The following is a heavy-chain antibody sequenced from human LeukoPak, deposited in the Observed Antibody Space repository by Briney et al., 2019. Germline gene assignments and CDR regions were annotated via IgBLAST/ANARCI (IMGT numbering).Heavy chain of an antibody. Sequence: GGALRLSCAASGFTFSDYYMSWIRQAPGKGREGVSYISSSGSTIYYADSVKGRFTISRDNAKNSLYLQMSSLRAEDTSVYYCARDGGYYDFCDYWGQGTLVTVSS. CDR2: ISSSGSTI. V-gene: IGHV3-11*01. J-gene: IGHJ4*02. D-gene: IGHD3-3*01. CDR3: ARDGGYYDFCDY. CDR1: GFTFSDYY.